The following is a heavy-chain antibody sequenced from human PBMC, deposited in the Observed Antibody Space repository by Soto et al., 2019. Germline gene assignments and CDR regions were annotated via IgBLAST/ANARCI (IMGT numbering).Heavy chain of an antibody. CDR3: ARVGDYSSSSGWYFDY. Sequence: GESLKISCKGSGYSFTSYWISWVRQMPGKGLEWMGRIDPSDSYTNYSPSFQGHVTISADKSISTAYLQWSSLKASDTAMYYCARVGDYSSSSGWYFDYWGQGTLVTVSS. D-gene: IGHD6-6*01. CDR2: IDPSDSYT. V-gene: IGHV5-10-1*01. CDR1: GYSFTSYW. J-gene: IGHJ4*02.